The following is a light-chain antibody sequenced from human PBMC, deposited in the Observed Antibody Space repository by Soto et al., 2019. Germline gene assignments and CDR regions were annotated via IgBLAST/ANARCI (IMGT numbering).Light chain of an antibody. Sequence: EIVLTQSPGTLSLSPGERVTLSCRASQIVSTIDLAWYQQKPGQAPRLLISGSSSRAPGIPDRFSGSGSGTEFTLTISRLEDEDFAVYYCKQDGTSPMYTFGQGTKLEIK. CDR3: KQDGTSPMYT. J-gene: IGKJ2*01. CDR2: GSS. CDR1: QIVSTID. V-gene: IGKV3-20*01.